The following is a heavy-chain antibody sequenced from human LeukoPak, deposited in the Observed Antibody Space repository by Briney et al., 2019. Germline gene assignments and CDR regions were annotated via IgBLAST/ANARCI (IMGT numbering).Heavy chain of an antibody. J-gene: IGHJ4*02. CDR3: ARGLSDVY. Sequence: PSETLSLTCAVYGGSFSGYYWTWIRQPPGKELEWIGEINHSGSTNYNPSLKSRVTISIDTSKNQFSLILSSVTAADTAVYYCARGLSDVYWGQGTLVTVSS. CDR1: GGSFSGYY. V-gene: IGHV4-34*01. CDR2: INHSGST.